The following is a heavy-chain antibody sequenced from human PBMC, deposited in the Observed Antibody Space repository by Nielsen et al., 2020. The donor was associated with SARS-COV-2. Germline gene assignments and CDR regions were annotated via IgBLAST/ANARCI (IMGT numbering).Heavy chain of an antibody. V-gene: IGHV1-18*04. CDR1: GYTFTKYG. Sequence: ASVKVSCKASGYTFTKYGISWVRQAPEQGLEWMGWISGNSDSAKYVKKFLGRVIMTTDTSTSTAYLEVRSLRSDDTAVYYCASSAPPSGFNWFDPWGQGTLVTVSS. J-gene: IGHJ5*02. CDR3: ASSAPPSGFNWFDP. CDR2: ISGNSDSA. D-gene: IGHD3-22*01.